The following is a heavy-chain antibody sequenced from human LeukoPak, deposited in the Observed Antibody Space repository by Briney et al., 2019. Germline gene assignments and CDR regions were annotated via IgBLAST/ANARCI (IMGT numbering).Heavy chain of an antibody. CDR3: ASLRVGATAFDI. Sequence: GESLKISCKGSGYSFTTYWIGWVRQMPGKGLEYMGIINPGDYDTRYSPSFQGQVTISVDKSISTAYLQWSSLKASDTAMYYCASLRVGATAFDIWGQGTLVTVSS. CDR2: INPGDYDT. J-gene: IGHJ3*02. V-gene: IGHV5-51*01. CDR1: GYSFTTYW. D-gene: IGHD1-26*01.